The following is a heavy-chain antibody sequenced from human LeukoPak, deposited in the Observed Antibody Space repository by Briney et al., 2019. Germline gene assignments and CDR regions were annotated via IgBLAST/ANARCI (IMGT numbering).Heavy chain of an antibody. J-gene: IGHJ5*02. CDR3: ARDNYDFWSGYSGP. CDR1: GFTFSKSI. CDR2: IWHDGGEK. V-gene: IGHV3-33*01. Sequence: QTGGSLRLSCAASGFTFSKSIMHWVRQTPGKGLDWVAVIWHDGGEKHYEDSVKGRFTISRDNSKNTMWLQMNSLRAEDTAVYYCARDNYDFWSGYSGPWGQGTLVTVSS. D-gene: IGHD3-3*01.